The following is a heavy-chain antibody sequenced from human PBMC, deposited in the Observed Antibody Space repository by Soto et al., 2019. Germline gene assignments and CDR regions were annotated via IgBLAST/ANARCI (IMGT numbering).Heavy chain of an antibody. D-gene: IGHD3-9*01. V-gene: IGHV4-61*01. Sequence: SETLSLTCTVSGGSVISGSYYWIWIRQPPGKGLGWIGYIYYSGSTNYNPSLKSRVTISVDTSKNQFSLKLSSVTAADTAVYYCARVRYYDILTGYSFDYWGQGTLVTVSS. CDR3: ARVRYYDILTGYSFDY. J-gene: IGHJ4*02. CDR2: IYYSGST. CDR1: GGSVISGSYY.